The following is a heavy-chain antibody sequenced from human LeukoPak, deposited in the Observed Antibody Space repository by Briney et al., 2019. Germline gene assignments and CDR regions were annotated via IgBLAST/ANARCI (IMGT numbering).Heavy chain of an antibody. CDR1: GFTFSSYA. CDR3: AKDGWGRRDYDIGFDI. J-gene: IGHJ3*02. V-gene: IGHV3-23*01. D-gene: IGHD4-17*01. Sequence: GGSLRLSCAASGFTFSSYAMSWVRQAPGKGLEWVSAISGGGGSTYYADSVKGRFTISRDNSKNTLYLQMNSLRAEDTAVYYCAKDGWGRRDYDIGFDIWGQGTMVTVSS. CDR2: ISGGGGST.